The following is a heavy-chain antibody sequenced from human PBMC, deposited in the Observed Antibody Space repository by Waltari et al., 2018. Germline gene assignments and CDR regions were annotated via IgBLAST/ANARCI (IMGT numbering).Heavy chain of an antibody. J-gene: IGHJ1*01. Sequence: EEQLVESGGGVVQSGYSLRPSCAAPGLRFSNFAMRGVRQVPGKWLQCVSSITGSADNTYDADAVRGRFTISRDNSKHTLYLQMDGLRAEDTAIYYCATVPYDNFWTGYFFFDLWGQGAQVTVSS. CDR1: GLRFSNFA. D-gene: IGHD3-3*01. CDR3: ATVPYDNFWTGYFFFDL. CDR2: ITGSADNT. V-gene: IGHV3-23*04.